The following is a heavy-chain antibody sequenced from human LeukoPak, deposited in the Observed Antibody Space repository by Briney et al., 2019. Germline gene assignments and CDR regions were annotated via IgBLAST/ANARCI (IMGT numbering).Heavy chain of an antibody. CDR3: ARRGRFTVAGYFDY. D-gene: IGHD6-19*01. CDR1: GGSFSGYY. CDR2: INHSGST. J-gene: IGHJ4*02. Sequence: SETLSLTCAVYGGSFSGYYWSWIRQPPGKGLEWIGEINHSGSTNYNPSLKSRVTITVDTSKNQFSLKLSSVTAADTAVYYCARRGRFTVAGYFDYWGREPWSPSPQ. V-gene: IGHV4-34*01.